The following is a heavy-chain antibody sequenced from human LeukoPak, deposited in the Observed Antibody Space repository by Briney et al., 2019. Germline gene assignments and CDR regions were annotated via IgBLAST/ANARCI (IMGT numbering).Heavy chain of an antibody. D-gene: IGHD6-13*01. V-gene: IGHV4-59*01. CDR1: GGSISSYY. J-gene: IGHJ4*02. Sequence: PSETLSLTCTVSGGSISSYYWSWIRQPPGKGLEWIGYIYYSGSTNYNPSLKSRVTISVDTSKNQFSLKLSSVTAADTAVYYCARRHPNNSRLSRPMYFDYWGQGTLVTVSS. CDR2: IYYSGST. CDR3: ARRHPNNSRLSRPMYFDY.